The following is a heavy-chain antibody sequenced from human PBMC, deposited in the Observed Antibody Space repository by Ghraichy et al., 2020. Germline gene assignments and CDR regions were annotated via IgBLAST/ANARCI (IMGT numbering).Heavy chain of an antibody. Sequence: SETLSLTCAVSGGSISSGGYSWSWILQPPGKGLEWIGYIYHSGSTYYNPSLKSRVTISVDRSKNQFSLKLSSVTAADTAVYYCARAWELLTYFDYWGQGTLVTVSS. D-gene: IGHD1-26*01. CDR2: IYHSGST. CDR1: GGSISSGGYS. J-gene: IGHJ4*02. CDR3: ARAWELLTYFDY. V-gene: IGHV4-30-2*01.